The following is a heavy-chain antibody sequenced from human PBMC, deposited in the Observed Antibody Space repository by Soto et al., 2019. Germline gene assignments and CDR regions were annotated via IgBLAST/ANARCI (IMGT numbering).Heavy chain of an antibody. J-gene: IGHJ4*02. CDR2: IIPSLGNT. Sequence: ASVKVSCKASGGTFSSYTISWVRQAPGQRLEWMGWIIPSLGNTNYAQKFQGRVTITGDTSTSTAYMELSSLRSEDTAVYYCARVTGYYAPDYWGQGTLVTVSS. V-gene: IGHV1-69*08. CDR1: GGTFSSYT. CDR3: ARVTGYYAPDY. D-gene: IGHD3-9*01.